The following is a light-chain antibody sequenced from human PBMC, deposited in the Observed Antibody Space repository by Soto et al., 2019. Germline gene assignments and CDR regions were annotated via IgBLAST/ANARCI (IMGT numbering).Light chain of an antibody. CDR3: QQANSFPIP. CDR1: QGISSW. J-gene: IGKJ5*01. V-gene: IGKV1D-12*01. CDR2: AAS. Sequence: DIQMTQSPSSVSASVGDRVTITCRASQGISSWLAWYQQKPGKAPKLLIDAASSLQSGVPSSFNGSGYGTDFAPTISSLQPEDFENHYCQQANSFPIPFGQETRLQIK.